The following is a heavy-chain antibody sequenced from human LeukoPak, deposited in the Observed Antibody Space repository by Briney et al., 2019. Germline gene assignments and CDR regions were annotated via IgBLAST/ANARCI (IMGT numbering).Heavy chain of an antibody. CDR3: AKHSSNYSLVYYFDF. D-gene: IGHD1-26*01. CDR2: ISFDGSKK. J-gene: IGHJ4*02. V-gene: IGHV3-30*18. CDR1: GFTFSSDG. Sequence: PGRFLRLSCEASGFTFSSDGMHWVRQAPGKGPEWVAVISFDGSKKYYADSVKDRFTISRDTSKNTLYLQMNSLTTEDTAIYYCAKHSSNYSLVYYFDFWGQGTLVTVSS.